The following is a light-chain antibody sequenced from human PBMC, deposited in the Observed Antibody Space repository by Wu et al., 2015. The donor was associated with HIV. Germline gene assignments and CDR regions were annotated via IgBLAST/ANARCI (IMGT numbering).Light chain of an antibody. CDR1: QDISIY. CDR3: QHLNSYPALT. CDR2: DAS. J-gene: IGKJ4*01. V-gene: IGKV1-33*01. Sequence: DIQMTQSPSSLSASVGDRVTITCQASQDISIYLNWYQQKPGKAPKLLIYDASSLETGVPSRFSGSGSGTEFTLTISSLQPEDFATYYCQHLNSYPALTFGGGTKVEIK.